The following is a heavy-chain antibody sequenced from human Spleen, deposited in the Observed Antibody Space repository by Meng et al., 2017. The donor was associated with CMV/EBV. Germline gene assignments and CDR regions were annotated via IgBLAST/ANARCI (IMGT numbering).Heavy chain of an antibody. D-gene: IGHD5-18*01. V-gene: IGHV3-74*01. CDR2: INSDGSST. CDR3: ARAVDTALDY. CDR1: GFTFSIYW. J-gene: IGHJ4*02. Sequence: LSCAASGFTFSIYWMHWVRQAPGKGLVWVSRINSDGSSTSYADSVKGRFTISRDNAKNTLFLQMNSLRAEDTAVYYCARAVDTALDYWGQGTLVTVSS.